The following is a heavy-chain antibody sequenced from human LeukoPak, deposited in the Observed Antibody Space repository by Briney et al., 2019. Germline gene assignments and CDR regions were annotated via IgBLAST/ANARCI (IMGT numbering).Heavy chain of an antibody. Sequence: GGSLRLSCAASGFTFSSYAMHWVRQAPGKGLEWVAVISYDGSNKYYADSVKGRFTISRGNSKNTLYLQMNSLRAEDTAVYYCAREESWSFDYWGQGTLVTVSS. CDR2: ISYDGSNK. V-gene: IGHV3-30-3*01. CDR1: GFTFSSYA. J-gene: IGHJ4*02. CDR3: AREESWSFDY. D-gene: IGHD6-13*01.